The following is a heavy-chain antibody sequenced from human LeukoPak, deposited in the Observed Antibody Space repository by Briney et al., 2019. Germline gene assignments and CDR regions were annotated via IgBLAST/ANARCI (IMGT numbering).Heavy chain of an antibody. CDR1: GFTFSTFW. V-gene: IGHV3-7*01. Sequence: GGSPRLSCAASGFTFSTFWMSWVRQAPGKGLEWVANIKQDGSEKYYVDSVKGRFTISRDNAKNSLYLQMNSLRGEDTAVYYCARDLRTPGFFDYWGQGTLVTVSS. CDR3: ARDLRTPGFFDY. J-gene: IGHJ4*02. CDR2: IKQDGSEK.